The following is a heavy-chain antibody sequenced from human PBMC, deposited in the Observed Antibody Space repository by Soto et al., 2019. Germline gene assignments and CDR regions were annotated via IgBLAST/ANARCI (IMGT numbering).Heavy chain of an antibody. CDR2: IYWDDDK. D-gene: IGHD3-22*01. Sequence: QITLKESGPTLVKPTQTLTLTCTFSGFSLSTSGVGVGWIRQPPGKALEWFALIYWDDDKRYGPSLKSRLTITKDTSKNQVVLTMTNMDPVDTATYYCAHRYDSSGYGEYFQHWGQGTLVTVSS. CDR3: AHRYDSSGYGEYFQH. V-gene: IGHV2-5*05. CDR1: GFSLSTSGVG. J-gene: IGHJ1*01.